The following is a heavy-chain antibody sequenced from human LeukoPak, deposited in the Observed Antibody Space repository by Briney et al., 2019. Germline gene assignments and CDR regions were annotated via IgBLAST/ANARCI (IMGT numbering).Heavy chain of an antibody. J-gene: IGHJ4*02. Sequence: SETLSLTCTVSGGSISSSSYYWGWIRQPPGKGLEWIGSIYYSGSTYYNPSLKSRVTISVDTSKNQFSLKLSSVTAADTAVYYCARRRSTTVTTGFGYWGQGTLVTVSS. D-gene: IGHD4-17*01. V-gene: IGHV4-39*01. CDR1: GGSISSSSYY. CDR2: IYYSGST. CDR3: ARRRSTTVTTGFGY.